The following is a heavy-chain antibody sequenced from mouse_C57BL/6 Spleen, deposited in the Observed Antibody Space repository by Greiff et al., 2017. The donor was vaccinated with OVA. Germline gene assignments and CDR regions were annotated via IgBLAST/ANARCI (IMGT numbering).Heavy chain of an antibody. J-gene: IGHJ3*01. CDR2: IYPGSGST. D-gene: IGHD2-12*01. V-gene: IGHV1-55*01. CDR3: ARGGVTTGDGFAY. Sequence: QVQLQQSGAELVKPGASVKMSCKASGYTFTSYWITWVKQRPGQGLEWIGDIYPGSGSTNYNEKFKSKATLTVDTSSSTAYMQLSSLTSEDSAVYYCARGGVTTGDGFAYWGQGTLVTVSA. CDR1: GYTFTSYW.